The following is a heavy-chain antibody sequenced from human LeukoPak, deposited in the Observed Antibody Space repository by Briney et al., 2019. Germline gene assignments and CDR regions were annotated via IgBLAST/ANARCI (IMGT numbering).Heavy chain of an antibody. CDR3: AKGDSTGTAQYFRH. D-gene: IGHD1-1*01. CDR2: ISGSGGST. Sequence: GGSLRLSCAASGFTFSSYAMGWVRQAXXXXXXXXSAISGSGGSTYYADSVKGRFTISRDNSKNTLYLQMNSLRAEDTAVYYCAKGDSTGTAQYFRHWGQGTLVTVSS. CDR1: GFTFSSYA. V-gene: IGHV3-23*01. J-gene: IGHJ1*01.